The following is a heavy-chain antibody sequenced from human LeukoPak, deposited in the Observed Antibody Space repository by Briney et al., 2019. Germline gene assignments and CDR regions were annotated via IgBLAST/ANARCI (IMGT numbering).Heavy chain of an antibody. CDR2: IIPIFSTA. Sequence: SSVKVSCKASGCTFSSYAISWVRQAPGQGLEWMGGIIPIFSTANYAQKFQGRVTITAYESTSTAYMELSSLRSEDTAVYYCARGGYGDFQNPDYWGQGTLVSVSS. V-gene: IGHV1-69*13. J-gene: IGHJ4*02. CDR1: GCTFSSYA. CDR3: ARGGYGDFQNPDY. D-gene: IGHD4-17*01.